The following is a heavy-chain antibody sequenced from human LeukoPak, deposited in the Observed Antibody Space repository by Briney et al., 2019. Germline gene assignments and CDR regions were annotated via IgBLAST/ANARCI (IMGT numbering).Heavy chain of an antibody. Sequence: PGGSLRLSCAASGFSFTTYWMTWVRQAPGQGLEWVANINQDGSEKHSVDSVKGRFTISRDNSKNSLYLQMNSLRAEDTAVYYCATPGQWPVYFDYWGQGTLVTVSS. J-gene: IGHJ4*02. CDR2: INQDGSEK. CDR3: ATPGQWPVYFDY. V-gene: IGHV3-7*02. CDR1: GFSFTTYW. D-gene: IGHD6-19*01.